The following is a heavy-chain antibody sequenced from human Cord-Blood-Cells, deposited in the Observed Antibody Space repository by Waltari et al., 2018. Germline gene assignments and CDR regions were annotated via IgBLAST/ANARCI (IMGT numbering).Heavy chain of an antibody. V-gene: IGHV3-7*01. CDR1: GFTFSSYW. D-gene: IGHD1-20*01. CDR3: WGNWNYFDY. CDR2: IKQDGSEK. J-gene: IGHJ4*02. Sequence: EVQLVESGGGLVQPGGSLRLSCAASGFTFSSYWMSWVRQAPGKGLEWVAKIKQDGSEKYYVDSVKGRFTISRDNAKNSLYLQMNSLRAEDTAVYYCWGNWNYFDYWGQGTLVTVSS.